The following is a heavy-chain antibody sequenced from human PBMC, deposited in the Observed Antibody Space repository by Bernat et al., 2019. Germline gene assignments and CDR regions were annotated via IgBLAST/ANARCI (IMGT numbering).Heavy chain of an antibody. CDR1: GFTFSSYA. J-gene: IGHJ4*02. D-gene: IGHD1-7*01. V-gene: IGHV3-30-3*01. CDR3: AKGGPGALNPMNYNFDY. CDR2: ISYDGSNQ. Sequence: QMQLVESGGGVVQPGRSLRLSCAASGFTFSSYAMHWVRQAPGKGLEWVAVISYDGSNQYYADSVKGRFTISRDNSKNTLYLQMNSLRAEDTAVYYCAKGGPGALNPMNYNFDYWGQGTLVTVSS.